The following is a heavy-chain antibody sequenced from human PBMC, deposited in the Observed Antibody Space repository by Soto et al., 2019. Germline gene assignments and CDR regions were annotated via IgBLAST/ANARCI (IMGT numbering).Heavy chain of an antibody. CDR2: IYHSGST. D-gene: IGHD3-10*01. J-gene: IGHJ6*03. V-gene: IGHV4-4*02. Sequence: PSDTLSLTCAVSSGSISSRNWWSWVRQPPGKGLEWIGEIYHSGSTNYNPSLKSRVTISVDKSKNQFSLKLSSVTAADTAVYYCASRGGTAPNYYYMDVWGKGTTVTVSS. CDR3: ASRGGTAPNYYYMDV. CDR1: SGSISSRNW.